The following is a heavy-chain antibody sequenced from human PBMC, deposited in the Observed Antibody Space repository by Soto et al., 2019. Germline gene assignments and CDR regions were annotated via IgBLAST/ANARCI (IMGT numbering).Heavy chain of an antibody. D-gene: IGHD1-1*01. CDR1: GYNFLNFG. CDR2: VSPKSGNT. Sequence: QIQLVQSGAEVKKPGASVKVSCKASGYNFLNFGVSSVRQAPGQGLEWMGWVSPKSGNTDYARKVQGRVTMTTDTSTTTAYMEMRGLRSDDTAVYYCARGRTASSIGPLLVWGQGTLVSVSS. CDR3: ARGRTASSIGPLLV. V-gene: IGHV1-18*01. J-gene: IGHJ1*01.